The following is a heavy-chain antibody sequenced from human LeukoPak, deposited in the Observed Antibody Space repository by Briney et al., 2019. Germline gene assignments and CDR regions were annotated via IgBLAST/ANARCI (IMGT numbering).Heavy chain of an antibody. CDR3: ASDATCDGGRCYLQRVAS. D-gene: IGHD2-15*01. J-gene: IGHJ4*02. V-gene: IGHV1-2*02. CDR1: GYTFTAYY. Sequence: ASVKVSCKASGYTFTAYYMHWVRQAPGQGLEWMGWIDTKTGDTKYAQKFQGRLTITRDTSIDTTYVELRSLISDDTAVYYCASDATCDGGRCYLQRVASWGPGTLVTVSS. CDR2: IDTKTGDT.